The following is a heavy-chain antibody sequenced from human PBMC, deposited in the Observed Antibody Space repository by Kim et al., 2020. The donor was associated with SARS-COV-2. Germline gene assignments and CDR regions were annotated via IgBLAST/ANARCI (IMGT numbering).Heavy chain of an antibody. J-gene: IGHJ4*02. CDR2: ISSSSSYI. CDR1: GFTFSSYS. V-gene: IGHV3-21*01. D-gene: IGHD6-19*01. Sequence: GGSLRLSCAASGFTFSSYSMNWVRQAPGKGLEWVSSISSSSSYIYYADSVKGRFTISRDNAKNSLYLQMNSLRAEDTAVYYCAREPGGSGWYFVDYWGQGTLVTVSS. CDR3: AREPGGSGWYFVDY.